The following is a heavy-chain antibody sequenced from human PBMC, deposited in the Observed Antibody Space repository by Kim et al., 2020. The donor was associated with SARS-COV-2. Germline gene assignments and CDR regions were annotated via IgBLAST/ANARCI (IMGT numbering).Heavy chain of an antibody. CDR3: ARQRGPVTPFDY. V-gene: IGHV3-74*01. D-gene: IGHD4-17*01. J-gene: IGHJ4*02. Sequence: YAYYMKGRFTIARDNAKNTFYLQMNSLRVEDTAVYYCARQRGPVTPFDYWGQGTLVTVSS.